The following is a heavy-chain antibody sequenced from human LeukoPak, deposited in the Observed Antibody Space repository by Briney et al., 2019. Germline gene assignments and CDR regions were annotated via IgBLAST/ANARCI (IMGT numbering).Heavy chain of an antibody. D-gene: IGHD2-2*02. V-gene: IGHV4-59*12. Sequence: SETLSLTCTVSGGSISSYYWSWIRQPPGKGLEWIGYIYYSGSTNYNPSLKSRVTISVDTSKNQFSLKLSSVTAADTAVYYCARRIRNCSSTSCYKGAYYYYYMDVWGKGTTVTISS. J-gene: IGHJ6*03. CDR1: GGSISSYY. CDR2: IYYSGST. CDR3: ARRIRNCSSTSCYKGAYYYYYMDV.